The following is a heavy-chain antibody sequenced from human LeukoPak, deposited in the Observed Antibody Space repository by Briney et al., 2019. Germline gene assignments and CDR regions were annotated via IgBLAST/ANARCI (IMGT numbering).Heavy chain of an antibody. V-gene: IGHV3-21*04. CDR1: GFTFSSYS. Sequence: GGSLRLSCAASGFTFSSYSMNWVRQAPGKGLEWVSSISSSSSYIYYADSVKGRFTISRDNVKNSLYLQMNSLRAEDTALYYCAKDRAYGYESFDIWGQGTMVTVSS. CDR3: AKDRAYGYESFDI. CDR2: ISSSSSYI. J-gene: IGHJ3*02. D-gene: IGHD4-17*01.